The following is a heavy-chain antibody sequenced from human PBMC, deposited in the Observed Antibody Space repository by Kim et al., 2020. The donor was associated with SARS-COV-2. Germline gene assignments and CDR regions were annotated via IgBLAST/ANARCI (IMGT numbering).Heavy chain of an antibody. CDR1: GFTFSNAW. J-gene: IGHJ4*02. V-gene: IGHV3-15*01. CDR3: TTPSTAHYDILTGSAGWDY. D-gene: IGHD3-9*01. CDR2: IKSKTDGGTT. Sequence: GGSLRLSCAASGFTFSNAWMSWVRQAPGKGLEWVGRIKSKTDGGTTDYAAPVKGRFTISRDDSKNTLYLQMNSLKTEDTAVYYCTTPSTAHYDILTGSAGWDYWGQGTLVTVSS.